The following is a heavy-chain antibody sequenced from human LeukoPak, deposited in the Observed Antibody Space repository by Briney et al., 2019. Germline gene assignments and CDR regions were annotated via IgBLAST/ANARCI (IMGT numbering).Heavy chain of an antibody. D-gene: IGHD3-3*01. V-gene: IGHV1-18*01. CDR2: ISAYNGNT. CDR1: GYTFTSYG. CDR3: AREVKLRFLEWPDYYYGMDV. J-gene: IGHJ6*02. Sequence: ASVKVSCKASGYTFTSYGISWVRQAPGQGLEWMGWISAYNGNTNYAQKLQGRVTMTTDTSTSTAYMELRSLRSDDTAVYYCAREVKLRFLEWPDYYYGMDVWGQGTTVTVSS.